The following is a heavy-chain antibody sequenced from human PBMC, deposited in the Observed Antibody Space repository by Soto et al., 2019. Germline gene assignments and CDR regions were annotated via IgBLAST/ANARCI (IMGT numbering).Heavy chain of an antibody. CDR1: GGSISTHY. CDR3: ARDYGYAFDY. CDR2: IYYSGST. J-gene: IGHJ4*02. Sequence: PSETLSLTCTVSGGSISTHYWSWIRQPPGEGLEWIGYIYYSGSTNYNPSLKSRVTMSVNASKNQFSLRLSSVSAADTAICYCARDYGYAFDYWGQGTLVTVSS. V-gene: IGHV4-59*11. D-gene: IGHD5-18*01.